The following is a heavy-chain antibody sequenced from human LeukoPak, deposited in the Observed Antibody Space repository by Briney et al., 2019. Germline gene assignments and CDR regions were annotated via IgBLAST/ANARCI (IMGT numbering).Heavy chain of an antibody. V-gene: IGHV1-2*02. CDR1: GYTFTGYY. Sequence: GASVKVSCKASGYTFTGYYMHWVRQAPGQGLEWMGWINPNSGGTNYAQTFQGRVTMTRDTSISTAYMELSRLRSDDTAVYYCARGRYSGYDPNFDYWGQGTLVTVSS. CDR2: INPNSGGT. J-gene: IGHJ4*02. CDR3: ARGRYSGYDPNFDY. D-gene: IGHD5-12*01.